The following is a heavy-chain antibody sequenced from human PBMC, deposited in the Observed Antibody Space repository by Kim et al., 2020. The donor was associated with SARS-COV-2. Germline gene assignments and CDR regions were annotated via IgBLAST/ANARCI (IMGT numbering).Heavy chain of an antibody. Sequence: SQTLSLTCAISGDSVSSNSAAWNWIRQSPSRGLEWLGRTYYRSKWYNDYAVSVKSRITINPDTSKNQFSLQLNSVTPEDTAVYYCARQTRDGYNLRVDYFDYWGQGALVTVSS. J-gene: IGHJ4*02. CDR2: TYYRSKWYN. D-gene: IGHD5-12*01. V-gene: IGHV6-1*01. CDR1: GDSVSSNSAA. CDR3: ARQTRDGYNLRVDYFDY.